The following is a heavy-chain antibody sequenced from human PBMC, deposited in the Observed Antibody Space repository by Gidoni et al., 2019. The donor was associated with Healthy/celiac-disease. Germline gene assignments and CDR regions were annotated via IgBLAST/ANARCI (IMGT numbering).Heavy chain of an antibody. CDR2: ISWNSGSI. CDR1: GFTFHDYA. D-gene: IGHD1-1*01. Sequence: EVQLVESGGGLVQPGRSLRLACAASGFTFHDYAMHWVRQAPGKGLEWVSVISWNSGSIGYADSVKGRFTISRDNAKNSLYLQMNSLRAEDTALYYCAKDLGPNWNDGGYYYYYGMDVWGQGTTVTVSS. J-gene: IGHJ6*02. CDR3: AKDLGPNWNDGGYYYYYGMDV. V-gene: IGHV3-9*01.